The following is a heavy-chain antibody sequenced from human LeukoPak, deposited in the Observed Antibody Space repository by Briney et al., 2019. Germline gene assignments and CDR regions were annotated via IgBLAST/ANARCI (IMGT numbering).Heavy chain of an antibody. V-gene: IGHV4-34*01. Sequence: SETLSLTCAVYGGSFSGYYWSWIRQPPGKGLEWIGEINHSGSTNYNPSLKSRVTISVDTSKNQFSLKLSSVTAADTAVYYCARAPPSYYGSGVYFDYWGQGTLVTVSS. CDR1: GGSFSGYY. CDR3: ARAPPSYYGSGVYFDY. D-gene: IGHD3-10*01. J-gene: IGHJ4*02. CDR2: INHSGST.